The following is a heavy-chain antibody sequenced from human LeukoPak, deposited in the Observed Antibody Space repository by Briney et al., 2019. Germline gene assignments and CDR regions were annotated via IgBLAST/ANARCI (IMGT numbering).Heavy chain of an antibody. D-gene: IGHD6-13*01. V-gene: IGHV1-2*02. Sequence: GASVTVSCKASGYTFTGYYMHWVRQAPGQGLEWMGWINPNSGGTNYAQKFQGRVTMTRDTSISTAYMELSSLRSEDTAVYYCATSEGDSSSWYFSGRFDPWGQGTLVTVSS. J-gene: IGHJ5*02. CDR2: INPNSGGT. CDR3: ATSEGDSSSWYFSGRFDP. CDR1: GYTFTGYY.